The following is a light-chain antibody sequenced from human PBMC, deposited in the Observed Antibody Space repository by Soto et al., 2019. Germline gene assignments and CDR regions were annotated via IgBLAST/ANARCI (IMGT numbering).Light chain of an antibody. CDR1: SSNIGGNS. V-gene: IGLV1-51*01. Sequence: QSVLTQPPSVSAAPGQKVTISCSGSSSNIGGNSVSWYQQLPGTAPKLLIYDDNKRPSGIPDRFSGSKSGTSATLGITGFQTGDEADYYCGSWDSRLSDYVFRHATKVTV. CDR2: DDN. CDR3: GSWDSRLSDYV. J-gene: IGLJ1*01.